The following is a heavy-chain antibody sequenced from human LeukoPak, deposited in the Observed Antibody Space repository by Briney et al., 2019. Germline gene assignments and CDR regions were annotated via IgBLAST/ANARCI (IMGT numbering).Heavy chain of an antibody. CDR3: ARGHTAVTRHFDF. CDR1: GFTFSSYW. J-gene: IGHJ4*02. Sequence: GGSLRLSCAASGFTFSSYWMSWVRQAPGKGLEWVANIKQDGSEKYYVDSVKGRFTISRDNAKNSLYLQMNSLRAEDTAVYYCARGHTAVTRHFDFWGQGTLVTVSS. V-gene: IGHV3-7*01. CDR2: IKQDGSEK. D-gene: IGHD4-17*01.